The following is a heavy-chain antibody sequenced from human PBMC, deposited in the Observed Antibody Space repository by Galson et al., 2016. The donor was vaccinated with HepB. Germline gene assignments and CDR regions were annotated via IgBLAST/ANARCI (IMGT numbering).Heavy chain of an antibody. D-gene: IGHD2/OR15-2a*01. Sequence: SETLSLTCTVSGGSMTGHYWGWIRQPPGKGLEWIGSIYYSGSTNYSPSLQSRITMSVDTSKNQLSLEVRSVTAADTALYFCARSPNYFTLYGLDVWGQGTAVTVSS. J-gene: IGHJ6*02. CDR2: IYYSGST. CDR1: GGSMTGHY. CDR3: ARSPNYFTLYGLDV. V-gene: IGHV4-59*08.